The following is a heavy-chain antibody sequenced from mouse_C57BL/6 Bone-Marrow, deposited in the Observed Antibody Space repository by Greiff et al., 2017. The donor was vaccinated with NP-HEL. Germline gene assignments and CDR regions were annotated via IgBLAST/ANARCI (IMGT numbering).Heavy chain of an antibody. CDR2: ISNLAYSI. CDR1: GFTFSDYG. Sequence: EVKLMESGGGLVQPGGSLKLSCAASGFTFSDYGMAWVRQAPRKGPEWVAFISNLAYSIYYADTVTGRFTISRENAKNTLYLEMSSLRSEDTAMYYCARQGDYGYAMDYWGQGTSVTVSS. CDR3: ARQGDYGYAMDY. J-gene: IGHJ4*01. V-gene: IGHV5-15*01. D-gene: IGHD2-4*01.